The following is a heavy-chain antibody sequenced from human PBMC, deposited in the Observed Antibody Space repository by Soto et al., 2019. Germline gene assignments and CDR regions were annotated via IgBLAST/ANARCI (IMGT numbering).Heavy chain of an antibody. Sequence: QVQLVQSGAEEKKPGASVKVSCKASGYTFTSYAMHWVRQAPGQWLEWMGWINAGNGNTKYSQKFQGRVTITRDTSASTADMELSRLRSVDTAVYCCAWAPSWRYLALGGRGTLVTVSS. J-gene: IGHJ2*01. V-gene: IGHV1-3*05. CDR2: INAGNGNT. CDR3: AWAPSWRYLAL. CDR1: GYTFTSYA.